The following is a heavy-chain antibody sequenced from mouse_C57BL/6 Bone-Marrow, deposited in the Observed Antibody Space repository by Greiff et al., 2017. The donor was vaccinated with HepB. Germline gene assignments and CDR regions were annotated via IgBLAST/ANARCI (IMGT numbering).Heavy chain of an antibody. CDR3: ARTYYYGSSYLYAMDY. J-gene: IGHJ4*01. CDR1: GYTFTDYY. CDR2: INPNNGGT. Sequence: VQLKQSGPELVKPGASVKISCKASGYTFTDYYMNWVKQSHGKSLEWIGDINPNNGGTSYNQKFKGKATLTVDKSSSTAYMELRSLTSEDSAVYYCARTYYYGSSYLYAMDYWGQGTSVTVSS. V-gene: IGHV1-26*01. D-gene: IGHD1-1*01.